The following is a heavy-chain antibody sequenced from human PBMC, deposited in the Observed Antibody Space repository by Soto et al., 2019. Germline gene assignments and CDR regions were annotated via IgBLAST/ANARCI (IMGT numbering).Heavy chain of an antibody. Sequence: GGSLRLSCAASGFTFSSYGMHWVRQAPGKGLEWVAVIWYDGSNKYYADSVKGRFTISRDNSKNTLYLQMNSLRAEDTAVYYCARQAAAGTLIYFDYWGQGTLVTVSS. J-gene: IGHJ4*02. CDR3: ARQAAAGTLIYFDY. CDR1: GFTFSSYG. V-gene: IGHV3-33*01. CDR2: IWYDGSNK. D-gene: IGHD6-13*01.